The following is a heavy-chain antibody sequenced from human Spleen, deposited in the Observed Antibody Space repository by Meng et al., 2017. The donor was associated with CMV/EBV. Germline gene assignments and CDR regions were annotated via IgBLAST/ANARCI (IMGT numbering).Heavy chain of an antibody. J-gene: IGHJ4*02. V-gene: IGHV2-70D*14. CDR3: PRQNYRRRPVSSDAPGNYFDH. CDR2: SDWDDDT. Sequence: SGPTLVQPTQTLTLTCTFSGFSLSANGIRVSWLRQPPGKALEWLARSDWDDDTFYSPSLKTRLIISKDISKSQVVLTMTNMDPVDTATYYFPRQNYRRRPVSSDAPGNYFDHWGQGTLVTVSS. D-gene: IGHD1-1*01. CDR1: GFSLSANGIR.